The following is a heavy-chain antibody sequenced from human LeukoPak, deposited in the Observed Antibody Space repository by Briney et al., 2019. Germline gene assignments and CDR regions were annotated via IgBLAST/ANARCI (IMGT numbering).Heavy chain of an antibody. CDR2: IDYSGST. V-gene: IGHV4-59*01. CDR1: GASISSYY. Sequence: SETLSLTCTVSGASISSYYWTWLRQPPGKGLEWIAYIDYSGSTNYNPSLKSRVTISVDTSKNQFSLNLSSVTAADTAVYYCARRHVQYTSSSDPYYFDYWGQGTLVTVSS. D-gene: IGHD6-6*01. CDR3: ARRHVQYTSSSDPYYFDY. J-gene: IGHJ4*02.